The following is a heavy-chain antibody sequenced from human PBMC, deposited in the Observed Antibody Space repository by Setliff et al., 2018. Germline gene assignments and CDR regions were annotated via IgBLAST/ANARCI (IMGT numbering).Heavy chain of an antibody. CDR1: GFTFRSYA. Sequence: GGSLRLSCAASGFTFRSYAMSWVRQAPGKGPEWVSSISSSSSYIYYADSVKGRFTISRDNAKNSLYLQMNSLRAEDTAVYYCARDHGAAAGVFDYWGQGTLVTVSS. CDR3: ARDHGAAAGVFDY. J-gene: IGHJ4*02. V-gene: IGHV3-21*01. D-gene: IGHD6-13*01. CDR2: ISSSSSYI.